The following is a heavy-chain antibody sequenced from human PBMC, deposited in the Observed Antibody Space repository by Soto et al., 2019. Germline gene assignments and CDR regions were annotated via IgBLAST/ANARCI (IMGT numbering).Heavy chain of an antibody. J-gene: IGHJ3*02. CDR3: ARDRAKMPGADDAFDI. CDR2: IWYDGSNK. D-gene: IGHD2-2*01. V-gene: IGHV3-33*01. CDR1: GFTFSSYG. Sequence: QVQLVESGGGVVQPGRSLRLSCAASGFTFSSYGMHWVRQAPGKGLEWVAVIWYDGSNKYYADSVKGRFTISRDNSTNTLYLQMNSLRAEDTAVYYCARDRAKMPGADDAFDIWGQGTMVTVSS.